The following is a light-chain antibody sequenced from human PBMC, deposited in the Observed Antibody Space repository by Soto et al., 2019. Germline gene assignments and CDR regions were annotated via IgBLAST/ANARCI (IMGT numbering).Light chain of an antibody. CDR2: AAS. J-gene: IGKJ4*01. Sequence: AIQSTQSPSSLSASVGDRVTITCRASQDISSSLAWYQQKPGKAPKLLIYAASILQNGVPSGFSGSGFGTDFTLTISSLRAEDFATYFCQQVRSYPSTFGGGTRVEI. CDR3: QQVRSYPST. CDR1: QDISSS. V-gene: IGKV1-13*02.